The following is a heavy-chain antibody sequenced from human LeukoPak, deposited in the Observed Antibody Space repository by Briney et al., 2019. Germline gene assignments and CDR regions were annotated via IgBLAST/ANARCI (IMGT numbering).Heavy chain of an antibody. V-gene: IGHV3-21*01. J-gene: IGHJ4*02. CDR3: ARQGVGYDEPIDY. CDR2: ISRASESI. Sequence: GGSLRLSCEASGFNFNTYSMAWVRQAPGKGLEWVSIISRASESIFYADSAKGRFTISRDNAKKSLYLQMNSLRAEDTAVYYCARQGVGYDEPIDYWGQGTLVTVSS. D-gene: IGHD5-12*01. CDR1: GFNFNTYS.